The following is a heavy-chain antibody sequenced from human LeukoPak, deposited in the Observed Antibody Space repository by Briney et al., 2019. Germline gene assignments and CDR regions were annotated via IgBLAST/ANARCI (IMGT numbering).Heavy chain of an antibody. D-gene: IGHD6-13*01. V-gene: IGHV1-2*02. Sequence: GASVKVSCKASGYTFTGYYMHWVRQAPGQGLEWMGWINPNSGGTNYAQKFQGRVTMIRDTSISTAYMELSRLRSDDTAVYYCARAEQQLVKGVDYWGQGTLVTVSS. CDR2: INPNSGGT. J-gene: IGHJ4*02. CDR1: GYTFTGYY. CDR3: ARAEQQLVKGVDY.